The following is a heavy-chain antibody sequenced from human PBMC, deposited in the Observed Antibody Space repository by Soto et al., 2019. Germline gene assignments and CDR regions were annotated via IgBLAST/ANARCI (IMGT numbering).Heavy chain of an antibody. CDR2: INESGST. CDR3: ARGSGIVALPGELEDVNYDY. V-gene: IGHV4-34*01. J-gene: IGHJ4*02. CDR1: GQSFSGHS. D-gene: IGHD1-1*01. Sequence: QVQLQQWGAGLVKPSETLCLSCAVYGQSFSGHSWAWIRQPPGKGLEWIGEINESGSTYYNPSLKSRVTISTDTSKNQFSLKLTSVSAADTAAYFCARGSGIVALPGELEDVNYDYWGQGTLVNVSS.